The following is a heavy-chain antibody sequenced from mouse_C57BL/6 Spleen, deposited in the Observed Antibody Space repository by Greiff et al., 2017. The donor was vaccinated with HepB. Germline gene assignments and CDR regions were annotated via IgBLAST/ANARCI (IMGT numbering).Heavy chain of an antibody. CDR1: GYAFSSSW. CDR3: ARSGGVYYYAMDY. V-gene: IGHV1-82*01. Sequence: VQLQQSGPELVKPGASVKISCKASGYAFSSSWMNWVKQRPGKGLEWIGRIYPGDGDTNYNGKFKGKATLTADKSSSTAYMQLSSLTSEDSAVYFCARSGGVYYYAMDYWGQGTSVTVSS. CDR2: IYPGDGDT. J-gene: IGHJ4*01.